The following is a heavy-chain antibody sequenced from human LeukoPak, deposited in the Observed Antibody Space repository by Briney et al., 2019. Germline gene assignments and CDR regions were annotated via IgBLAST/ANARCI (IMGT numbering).Heavy chain of an antibody. CDR2: ISGSAGST. CDR1: GFTFSSYA. J-gene: IGHJ4*02. V-gene: IGHV3-23*01. D-gene: IGHD3-10*01. CDR3: TKWSTSGSYYTE. Sequence: HPGGSLRLSCAASGFTFSSYAMSWVRQAPGKGLEWVSAISGSAGSTYYADSVKGRFTISRDNSKNTLYLQMNSLRAEDTAVYYCTKWSTSGSYYTEWGQGTLVIVSS.